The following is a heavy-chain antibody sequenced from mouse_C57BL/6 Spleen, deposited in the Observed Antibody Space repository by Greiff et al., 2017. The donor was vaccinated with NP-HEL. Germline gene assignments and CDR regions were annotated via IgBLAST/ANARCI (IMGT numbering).Heavy chain of an antibody. CDR1: GFTFSSYA. V-gene: IGHV5-4*01. Sequence: DVHLVESGGGLVKPGGSLKLSCAASGFTFSSYAMSWVRQTPEKRLEWVATISDGGSYTYYPDNVKGRFTISRDKAKNTLYLQMSHLKSEDTAMYYCARDLRTTVVAPFDYWGQGTTLTVSS. J-gene: IGHJ2*01. CDR2: ISDGGSYT. D-gene: IGHD1-1*01. CDR3: ARDLRTTVVAPFDY.